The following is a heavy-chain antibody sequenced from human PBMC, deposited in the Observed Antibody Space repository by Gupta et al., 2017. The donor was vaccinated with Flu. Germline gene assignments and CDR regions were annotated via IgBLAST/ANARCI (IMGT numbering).Heavy chain of an antibody. CDR1: GFPFDDYA. Sequence: EVQLVESGGGLVQPGRSLRLSCAASGFPFDDYAMHWVRQPPGKGLEWGSGISWNSGSIGYADSVKGRFTISRDNAKNSLYLQMNSLTAEDTALYYCAKDIFSKYQRLSVYYYGMDVWGQGTTVPVSS. D-gene: IGHD2-2*01. J-gene: IGHJ6*02. V-gene: IGHV3-9*01. CDR3: AKDIFSKYQRLSVYYYGMDV. CDR2: ISWNSGSI.